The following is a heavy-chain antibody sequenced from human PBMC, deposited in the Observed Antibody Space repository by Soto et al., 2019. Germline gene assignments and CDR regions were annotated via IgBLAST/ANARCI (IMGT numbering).Heavy chain of an antibody. Sequence: QVQLVQSGAEVKKPGASVKVSCKASGYTFTSYGINWVRQAPGQGLEWMGRIGTFNGNTKFAPKFQGRVTMTTDTDTTTVYMELRSLRSNDTAVYYCARERGLTVSTLLGYWGQGTLVTVSS. CDR2: IGTFNGNT. D-gene: IGHD2-21*01. CDR1: GYTFTSYG. J-gene: IGHJ4*02. CDR3: ARERGLTVSTLLGY. V-gene: IGHV1-18*01.